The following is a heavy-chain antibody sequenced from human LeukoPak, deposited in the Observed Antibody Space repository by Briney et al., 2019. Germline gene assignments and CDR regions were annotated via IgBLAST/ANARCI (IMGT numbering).Heavy chain of an antibody. Sequence: SETLSLTCTVSGGSISSSTYYWGWIRQPPGKGLEWIGSIYYSGSTYYNSSLKIRVTISVDTSKNQFSLKLSSVTAADTAMYYCARHYGPWGQGTLVTVSS. CDR2: IYYSGST. J-gene: IGHJ5*02. CDR3: ARHYGP. CDR1: GGSISSSTYY. D-gene: IGHD3-16*01. V-gene: IGHV4-39*01.